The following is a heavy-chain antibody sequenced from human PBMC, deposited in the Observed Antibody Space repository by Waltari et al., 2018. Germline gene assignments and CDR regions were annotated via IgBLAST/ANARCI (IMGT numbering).Heavy chain of an antibody. Sequence: QVQLQESGPGLVKPSETLSLTCTVSGGSISSYYWSWIRQPPGKGLEWIGNIYYSGSTNYNPSLKSRVTISVDTSKNQFSLKLSSVTAADTAVYYCARDHPDSSSPLPDYWGQGTLVTVSS. J-gene: IGHJ4*02. CDR2: IYYSGST. CDR1: GGSISSYY. D-gene: IGHD6-6*01. CDR3: ARDHPDSSSPLPDY. V-gene: IGHV4-59*01.